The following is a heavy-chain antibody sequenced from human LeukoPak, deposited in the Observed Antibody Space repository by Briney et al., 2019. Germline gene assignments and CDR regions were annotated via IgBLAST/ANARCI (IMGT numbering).Heavy chain of an antibody. CDR2: VNEPGREK. J-gene: IGHJ4*02. CDR3: ARRLRGPLY. D-gene: IGHD3-10*01. CDR1: GFTFRNYW. Sequence: PAGSLRLSFAASGFTFRNYWMSWVRQAPGKGLQWVASVNEPGREKYYVDSVKGRFTISRDNAKNSLFLQMNSLTAEDTAVYYCARRLRGPLYWGKGNVVSVSS. V-gene: IGHV3-7*04.